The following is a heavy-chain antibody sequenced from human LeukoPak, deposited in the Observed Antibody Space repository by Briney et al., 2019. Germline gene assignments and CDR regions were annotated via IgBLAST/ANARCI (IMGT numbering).Heavy chain of an antibody. D-gene: IGHD5-18*01. CDR2: INSDGSIT. J-gene: IGHJ6*02. CDR1: GFTFTTYW. V-gene: IGHV3-74*01. Sequence: GGSLRLSCAASGFTFTTYWMHWVRQAPGKGLVWVSHINSDGSITSYADSVKGRFTISRDNAKNTLYLQMNSLRAEDTAVYYCAGDAVDSANAVWGQGTTVTVSS. CDR3: AGDAVDSANAV.